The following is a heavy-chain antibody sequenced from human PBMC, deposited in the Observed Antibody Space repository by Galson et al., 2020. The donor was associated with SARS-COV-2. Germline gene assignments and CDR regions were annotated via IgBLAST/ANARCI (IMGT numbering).Heavy chain of an antibody. J-gene: IGHJ4*02. V-gene: IGHV4-59*01. CDR2: IYYSGST. CDR3: ARGSSSWYDARNEGVFDY. CDR1: GGSISSYY. Sequence: SETLSLTCTVSGGSISSYYWSWIRQPPGKGLEWIGYIYYSGSTNYNPSLKSRVTISVDTSKNQFSLKLSSVTAADTAVYYCARGSSSWYDARNEGVFDYWGQGTLVTVSS. D-gene: IGHD6-13*01.